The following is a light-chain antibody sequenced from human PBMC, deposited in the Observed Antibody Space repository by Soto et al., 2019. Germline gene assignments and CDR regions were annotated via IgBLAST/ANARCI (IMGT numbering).Light chain of an antibody. J-gene: IGLJ1*01. V-gene: IGLV1-40*01. CDR1: TSNIGAPYD. CDR2: GDN. CDR3: QSYDISLHNYV. Sequence: QSVLTQPPSVSGAPGQRVSISCTGSTSNIGAPYDVHWYQHLPGAAPKLLIYGDNNRPSGVPDRFSGSKSGTSASLAITSLQAEDEADYYCQSYDISLHNYVFGTGTKLT.